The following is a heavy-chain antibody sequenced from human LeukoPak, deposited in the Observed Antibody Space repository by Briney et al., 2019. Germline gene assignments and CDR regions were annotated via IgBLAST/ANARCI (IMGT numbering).Heavy chain of an antibody. CDR2: INPSSGGT. V-gene: IGHV1-2*02. J-gene: IGHJ5*02. D-gene: IGHD2-15*01. CDR3: ARDHCSGGSCYWGRWFDP. Sequence: GASVKVSCKASGYTFTGYYMHWVRQAPGQGLEWMGWINPSSGGTNYAQKFQGRVTMTRDTSISTAYMELSRLRSDDTAVYYCARDHCSGGSCYWGRWFDPWGQGTLVTVSS. CDR1: GYTFTGYY.